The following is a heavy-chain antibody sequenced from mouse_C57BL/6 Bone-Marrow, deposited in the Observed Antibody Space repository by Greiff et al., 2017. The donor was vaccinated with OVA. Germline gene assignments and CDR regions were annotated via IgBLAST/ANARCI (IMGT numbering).Heavy chain of an antibody. D-gene: IGHD2-1*01. CDR1: GFNLKDYY. CDR3: TTWGNYVRYWYFDV. Sequence: EVKLVESGAELVRPGASVKLSCTASGFNLKDYYMHWVKQRPEQGLAWIGRIDPEDGDTEYAPKFQGKATLTADTSSNTAYLQLSSLTSEDTAVYYCTTWGNYVRYWYFDVWGTGTTVTVSS. J-gene: IGHJ1*03. CDR2: IDPEDGDT. V-gene: IGHV14-1*01.